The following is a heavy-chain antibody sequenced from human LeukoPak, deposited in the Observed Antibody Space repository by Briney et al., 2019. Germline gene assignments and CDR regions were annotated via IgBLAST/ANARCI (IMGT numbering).Heavy chain of an antibody. CDR3: AREYYYYDSSGYYYELRYYYYMDV. J-gene: IGHJ6*03. V-gene: IGHV3-7*01. Sequence: GGSLRLSCAASGFTFSSYWMSWVRQAPGKGLEWVANIKQDGSEKYYVDSVKGRFTISRDNAKNSLYLQMNSLRAEDTAVYYCAREYYYYDSSGYYYELRYYYYMDVWGKGTTVTVSS. D-gene: IGHD3-22*01. CDR1: GFTFSSYW. CDR2: IKQDGSEK.